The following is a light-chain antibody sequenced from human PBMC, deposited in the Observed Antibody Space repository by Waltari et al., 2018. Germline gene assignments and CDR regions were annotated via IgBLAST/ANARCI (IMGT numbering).Light chain of an antibody. CDR3: QVWDSSSDHPGV. CDR1: NIGSKS. J-gene: IGLJ3*02. V-gene: IGLV3-21*04. Sequence: SYVLTQPPSVSVAPGKTARIPCGGNNIGSKSVHWYQQKPGQAPVLVIYYDSDRPSGIPERFSGSNSGNTATLSISRVEAGDEADYYCQVWDSSSDHPGVFGGGTELTVL. CDR2: YDS.